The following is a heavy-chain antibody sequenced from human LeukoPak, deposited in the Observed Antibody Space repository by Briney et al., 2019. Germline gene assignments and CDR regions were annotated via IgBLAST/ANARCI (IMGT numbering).Heavy chain of an antibody. D-gene: IGHD3-10*01. CDR1: GGTFNIYA. CDR3: ARMVRGVNSYYYYNMDV. J-gene: IGHJ6*03. Sequence: SVKVSCKASGGTFNIYAISWVRQAPGQGLEWMGGIIPIFGTANYAQKFQGRVTITADESTSTAYMELSSLRSEDTAVYYCARMVRGVNSYYYYNMDVWGKGTTVTVSS. V-gene: IGHV1-69*01. CDR2: IIPIFGTA.